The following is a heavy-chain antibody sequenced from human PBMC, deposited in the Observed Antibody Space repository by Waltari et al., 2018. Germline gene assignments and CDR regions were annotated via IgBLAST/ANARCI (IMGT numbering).Heavy chain of an antibody. Sequence: KGLEWIGSIYYSGSTYYNPSLKSRVTISVDTSKNQFSLKLSSVTAADTAVYYCATYYYGSGSYYNGAFDYWGQGTLVTVSS. V-gene: IGHV4-39*01. CDR3: ATYYYGSGSYYNGAFDY. J-gene: IGHJ4*02. D-gene: IGHD3-10*01. CDR2: IYYSGST.